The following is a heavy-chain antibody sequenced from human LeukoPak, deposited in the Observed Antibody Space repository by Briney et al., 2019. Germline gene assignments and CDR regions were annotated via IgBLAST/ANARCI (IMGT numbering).Heavy chain of an antibody. V-gene: IGHV1-2*02. Sequence: GASVKVSCKASGYTFTDYYMHWVRQAPGQGLEWMGWINPNSGGTNYAQKFQGRVTMTRDTSISTAYMELSRLRSDDTAVYYCATTAVLMGGYDFPFDYWGQGTLVTVSS. D-gene: IGHD5-12*01. CDR1: GYTFTDYY. CDR3: ATTAVLMGGYDFPFDY. J-gene: IGHJ4*02. CDR2: INPNSGGT.